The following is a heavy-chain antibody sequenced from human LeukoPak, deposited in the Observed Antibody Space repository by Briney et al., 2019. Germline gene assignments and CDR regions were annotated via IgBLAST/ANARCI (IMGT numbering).Heavy chain of an antibody. CDR3: ARAASNDYGRFVI. CDR1: GYTFTGYY. D-gene: IGHD4/OR15-4a*01. CDR2: INPNSGGT. Sequence: ASVKVSCKASGYTFTGYYMHWVRQAHGQGLEWMGWINPNSGGTNYAQKFQGWVTMTRDTSISTAYMELSRLRSDDTAVYYCARAASNDYGRFVIWGQGTMVTVSS. J-gene: IGHJ3*02. V-gene: IGHV1-2*04.